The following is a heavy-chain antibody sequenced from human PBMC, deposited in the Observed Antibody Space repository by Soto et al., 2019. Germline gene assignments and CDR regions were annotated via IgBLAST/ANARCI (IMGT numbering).Heavy chain of an antibody. CDR3: ARHYDSSGPYQDWFDP. CDR2: IYYSGST. Sequence: TSETLSLTCTVSGGSISSYYWSWIRQPPGKGLEWIGYIYYSGSTNYNPSLKSRVTISVDTSKNQFSLKLSSVTAADTAVYYCARHYDSSGPYQDWFDPWGQGTLVTVSS. D-gene: IGHD3-22*01. CDR1: GGSISSYY. J-gene: IGHJ5*02. V-gene: IGHV4-59*01.